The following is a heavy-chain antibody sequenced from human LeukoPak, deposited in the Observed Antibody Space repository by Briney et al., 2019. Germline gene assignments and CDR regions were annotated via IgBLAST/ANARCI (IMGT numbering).Heavy chain of an antibody. CDR1: GFTFDDYA. D-gene: IGHD3-3*01. CDR3: AKVVHDFWRGSGGVGAFDI. CDR2: ISWNSGSI. J-gene: IGHJ3*02. V-gene: IGHV3-9*01. Sequence: PGRSLRLSCAASGFTFDDYAMHWVRQAPGKGLEWVSGISWNSGSIGYADSVKGRFTISRDNAKNSLYLQMNSLRAEDTALYYCAKVVHDFWRGSGGVGAFDIWGQGTMVTVSS.